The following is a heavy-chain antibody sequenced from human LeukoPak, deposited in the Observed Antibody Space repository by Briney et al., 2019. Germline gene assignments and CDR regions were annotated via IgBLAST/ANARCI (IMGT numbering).Heavy chain of an antibody. D-gene: IGHD6-19*01. CDR1: GYSFTSYW. Sequence: GESLKISCKGSGYSFTSYWIGWVRQMPGKGLEWMGIIYPGDSDTRYSPSFQGQVTISADKSISTAYLQWSSLKASDTAMYYCARIAVAGYYYYYMDVWGKGTTVTVSS. CDR2: IYPGDSDT. J-gene: IGHJ6*03. V-gene: IGHV5-51*01. CDR3: ARIAVAGYYYYYMDV.